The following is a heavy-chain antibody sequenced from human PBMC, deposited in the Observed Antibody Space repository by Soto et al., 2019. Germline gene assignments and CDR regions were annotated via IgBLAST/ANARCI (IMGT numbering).Heavy chain of an antibody. CDR3: ARDLSASVGPYYDFWSGYGMDV. D-gene: IGHD3-3*01. CDR1: GFTFSSYW. Sequence: EVQLVESGGGLVQPGGSLRLSCAASGFTFSSYWMSWVRQAPGKGLEWVANIKQDGSEKYYVDSVKGRFTISRDNAKNALYLQMNRVRAEDTAVYYCARDLSASVGPYYDFWSGYGMDVWGQGTTVTVSS. V-gene: IGHV3-7*01. J-gene: IGHJ6*02. CDR2: IKQDGSEK.